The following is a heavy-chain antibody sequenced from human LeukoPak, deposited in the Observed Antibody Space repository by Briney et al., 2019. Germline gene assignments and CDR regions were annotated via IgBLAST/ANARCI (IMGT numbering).Heavy chain of an antibody. D-gene: IGHD1-26*01. CDR2: ISAYNGST. Sequence: GASVKVSCKASGYTFTSSGISWVRQAPGQGLEWMGWISAYNGSTNYAQKLQGRVTMTTDTSTSTAYMELRSLRSDDTAVYYCARVVGATTPRDRFDYWGQGTLVTVSS. CDR3: ARVVGATTPRDRFDY. CDR1: GYTFTSSG. V-gene: IGHV1-18*01. J-gene: IGHJ4*02.